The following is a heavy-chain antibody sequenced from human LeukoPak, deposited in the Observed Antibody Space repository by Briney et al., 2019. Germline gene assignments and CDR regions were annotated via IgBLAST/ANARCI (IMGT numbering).Heavy chain of an antibody. CDR1: GGSISSYY. V-gene: IGHV4-4*09. Sequence: SETLSLTCTVSGGSISSYYWSWIRQPPGKGLEWIGYIYTSGSTNYNPSLKSPVTISVDTSKNQFSLKLSSVTAADTAVYYCASSPPYDYYMDVWGKGTTVTVSS. J-gene: IGHJ6*03. CDR2: IYTSGST. D-gene: IGHD2-8*01. CDR3: ASSPPYDYYMDV.